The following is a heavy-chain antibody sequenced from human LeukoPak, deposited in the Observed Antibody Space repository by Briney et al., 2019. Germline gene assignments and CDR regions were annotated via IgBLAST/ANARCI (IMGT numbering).Heavy chain of an antibody. Sequence: SETLSLTCAVYGASFRGYYWSWIRQSPGKGLEWIGEINHSGSSNCNPSLKSRVTILVDTSKNQFSLMVTSVTAADTAVYYCARGSFRGATDYWGQGTLVTVSS. CDR3: ARGSFRGATDY. CDR1: GASFRGYY. CDR2: INHSGSS. J-gene: IGHJ4*02. D-gene: IGHD4/OR15-4a*01. V-gene: IGHV4-34*01.